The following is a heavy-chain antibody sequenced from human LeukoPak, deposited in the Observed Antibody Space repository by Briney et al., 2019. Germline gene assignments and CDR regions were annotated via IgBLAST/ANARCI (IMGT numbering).Heavy chain of an antibody. D-gene: IGHD2-15*01. Sequence: SETLSLTCTVSGGSISSYYWSWIRQPAAKGLEWIGRIYTSGSTNYNPSLKSRVTMSVDTSKNQFSLKLSSVTAADTAVYYCARDRWEGYCSGGSCQKTFDTWGQGTMVTVSS. CDR2: IYTSGST. CDR3: ARDRWEGYCSGGSCQKTFDT. V-gene: IGHV4-4*07. CDR1: GGSISSYY. J-gene: IGHJ3*02.